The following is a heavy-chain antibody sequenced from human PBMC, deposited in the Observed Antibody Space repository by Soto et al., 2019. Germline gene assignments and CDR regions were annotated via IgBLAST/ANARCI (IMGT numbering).Heavy chain of an antibody. CDR3: VRDGTKTLRDWFDP. CDR2: IYATGTT. CDR1: GAPISGSY. J-gene: IGHJ5*02. Sequence: SETLSFPCPVSGAPISGSYWSWFRKSAGKGLEWIGRIYATGTTDYNPSLKSRVMMSVDTSKKQCSLKLRSVTAADTAVYYCVRDGTKTLRDWFDPWGQGISVTVS. V-gene: IGHV4-4*07. D-gene: IGHD1-1*01.